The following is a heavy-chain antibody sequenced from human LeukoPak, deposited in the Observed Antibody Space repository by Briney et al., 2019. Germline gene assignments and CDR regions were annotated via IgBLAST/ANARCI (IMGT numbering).Heavy chain of an antibody. CDR3: ARGLSIFGIDP. D-gene: IGHD3-3*01. CDR1: GGSISRSSYY. Sequence: SETLSLTCSVSGGSISRSSYYWGWTRQPPGKGLEWIGEINHSGSTNYNPSLKSRVTISVDTSKNQFSLKLSSVTAADTAVYYCARGLSIFGIDPWGQGTLVTVSS. V-gene: IGHV4-39*07. CDR2: INHSGST. J-gene: IGHJ5*02.